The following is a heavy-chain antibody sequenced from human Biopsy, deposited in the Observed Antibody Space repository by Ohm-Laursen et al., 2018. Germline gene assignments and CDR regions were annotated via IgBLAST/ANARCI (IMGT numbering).Heavy chain of an antibody. CDR3: AREAIGVATAFDI. V-gene: IGHV4-59*01. D-gene: IGHD5-12*01. J-gene: IGHJ3*02. CDR2: IYYSGST. Sequence: SDTLSLTCSFSGASISTYYWSWIRQSPGRGLEWIAYIYYSGSTDYNPSLKSRVTISLDTSKNQFSLKLSSVTAADTAIYYCAREAIGVATAFDIWGQGTMVTVSS. CDR1: GASISTYY.